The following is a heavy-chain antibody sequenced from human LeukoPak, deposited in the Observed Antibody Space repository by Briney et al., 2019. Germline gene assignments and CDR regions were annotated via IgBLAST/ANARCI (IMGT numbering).Heavy chain of an antibody. Sequence: SGTLSLTCAVSGGSISSSNWWSWIRQPPGKGLEWIGYIYYSGSTNYNPSLKSRVTISVDTSKNQFSLKLSSVTAADTAVYYCARGHYYGSGRYFDYWGQGTLVTVSS. CDR1: GGSISSSNW. V-gene: IGHV4-61*01. CDR2: IYYSGST. J-gene: IGHJ4*02. D-gene: IGHD3-10*01. CDR3: ARGHYYGSGRYFDY.